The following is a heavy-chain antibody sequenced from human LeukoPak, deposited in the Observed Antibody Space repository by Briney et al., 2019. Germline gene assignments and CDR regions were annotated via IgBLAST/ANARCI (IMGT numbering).Heavy chain of an antibody. CDR2: ISAYNGNT. CDR1: GYTFTSYG. CDR3: ARRAAIAVAGPYYYYYMDV. V-gene: IGHV1-18*01. D-gene: IGHD6-19*01. Sequence: GASVKVSCKASGYTFTSYGISWVRQAPGQGLEWMGWISAYNGNTNYAQKLQGRVTMTTDTSTSTAYMELRSLRSDDTAVYYCARRAAIAVAGPYYYYYMDVWGKGTTVTVSS. J-gene: IGHJ6*03.